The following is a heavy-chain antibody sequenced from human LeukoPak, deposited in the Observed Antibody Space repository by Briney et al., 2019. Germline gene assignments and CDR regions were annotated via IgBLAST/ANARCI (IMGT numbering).Heavy chain of an antibody. V-gene: IGHV5-51*01. CDR3: ARLVDIVVVVAAIGGGGAFDI. CDR1: GYSFTSYW. CDR2: IYPGDSDT. D-gene: IGHD2-15*01. J-gene: IGHJ3*02. Sequence: GESLKISCKGSGYSFTSYWIGWMRQMPGKGLEWMGIIYPGDSDTRYSPSFQGQVTISADKSISTAYLQWSSLKASDTAMYYCARLVDIVVVVAAIGGGGAFDIWGQGTMVTVSS.